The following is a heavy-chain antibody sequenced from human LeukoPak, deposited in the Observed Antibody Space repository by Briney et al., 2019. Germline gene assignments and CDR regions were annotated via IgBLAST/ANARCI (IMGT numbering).Heavy chain of an antibody. Sequence: PGGSLRLSCVASGFTFSGSAVHWVRQSSGKGLEWVGHIDKKDNLYATAYAESVKGRFTISRDDSKDTAFLHMNSLRAEDTAIYYCAKDGRGYYDSSGSPFEYFLHWGQGTLVTVSS. J-gene: IGHJ1*01. D-gene: IGHD3-22*01. V-gene: IGHV3-73*01. CDR2: IDKKDNLYAT. CDR3: AKDGRGYYDSSGSPFEYFLH. CDR1: GFTFSGSA.